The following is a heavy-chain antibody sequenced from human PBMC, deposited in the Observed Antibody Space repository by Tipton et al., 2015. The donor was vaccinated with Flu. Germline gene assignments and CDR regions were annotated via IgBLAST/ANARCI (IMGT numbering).Heavy chain of an antibody. CDR3: VKDGVAGTWFDP. CDR1: GYSISDGYY. V-gene: IGHV4-4*07. CDR2: FFVSGST. D-gene: IGHD6-19*01. Sequence: TLSLTCAVSGYSISDGYYWTWIRQPVGKGLEWIGRFFVSGSTDYNASLRSRVTMSADTSKNQLYLKVTSVTAADTAVYFCVKDGVAGTWFDPWGQGTLVTVSS. J-gene: IGHJ5*02.